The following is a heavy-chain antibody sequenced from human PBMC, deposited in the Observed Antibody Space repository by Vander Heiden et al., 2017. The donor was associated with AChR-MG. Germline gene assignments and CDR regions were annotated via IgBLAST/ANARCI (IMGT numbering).Heavy chain of an antibody. V-gene: IGHV1-24*01. Sequence: QVQLVQSGAEVKKPGASVQVSCKVSGYTLTELSMHWVRQAPGKGLEWMGGFDPEDGETIYAQKFQGRVTMTEDTSTDTAYMELSSLRSEDTAVYYCATPKNHYDFWSGYYRPFDIWGQGTMVTVSS. D-gene: IGHD3-3*01. CDR1: GYTLTELS. J-gene: IGHJ3*02. CDR3: ATPKNHYDFWSGYYRPFDI. CDR2: FDPEDGET.